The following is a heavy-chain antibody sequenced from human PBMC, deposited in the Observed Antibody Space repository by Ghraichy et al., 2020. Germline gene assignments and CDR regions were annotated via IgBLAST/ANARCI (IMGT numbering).Heavy chain of an antibody. D-gene: IGHD3-3*01. CDR2: ISYSGST. CDR1: GGSISSSSHY. CDR3: ARLYDFWSGYLRDDVGGY. V-gene: IGHV4-39*01. Sequence: SETLSLTCTVSGGSISSSSHYWGWIRQPPGKGLEWIGYISYSGSTSYSPSRKSRVTISVDTSKNQFSLKLSSVTAADTAVYYWARLYDFWSGYLRDDVGGYWGQGTLVTVSS. J-gene: IGHJ4*02.